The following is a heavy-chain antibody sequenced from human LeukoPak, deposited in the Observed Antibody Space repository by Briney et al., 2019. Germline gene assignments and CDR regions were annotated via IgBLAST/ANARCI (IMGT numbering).Heavy chain of an antibody. CDR2: ISGSGNRT. D-gene: IGHD2-21*02. Sequence: PGGSLRLSCAASGFTFSSYAMSWVRQAPGKGLEWVSSISGSGNRTYYADSVKGRFTISRDNSKNTLFLQMNSLRAEDTAVYYCARDELVTATNYYYYYGMDVWGQGTTVTVSS. CDR3: ARDELVTATNYYYYYGMDV. J-gene: IGHJ6*02. V-gene: IGHV3-23*01. CDR1: GFTFSSYA.